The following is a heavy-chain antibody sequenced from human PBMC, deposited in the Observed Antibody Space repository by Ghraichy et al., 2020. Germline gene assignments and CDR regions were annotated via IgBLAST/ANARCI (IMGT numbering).Heavy chain of an antibody. CDR2: IGRSGAEI. Sequence: LSLTCVASGFTFSSFAMHWVRRAPGKGLEWVSTIGRSGAEINYAVSVKGRFTVSRDNSKNTLSLQMNNLRGEDTAIYYCAKTKDFYARSYYFDHWGQGTHVNVSS. V-gene: IGHV3-23*01. CDR3: AKTKDFYARSYYFDH. CDR1: GFTFSSFA. J-gene: IGHJ4*02. D-gene: IGHD2/OR15-2a*01.